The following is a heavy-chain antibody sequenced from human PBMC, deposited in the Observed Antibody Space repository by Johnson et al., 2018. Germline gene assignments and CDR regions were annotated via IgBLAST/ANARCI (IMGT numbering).Heavy chain of an antibody. CDR1: GFTFSSYA. D-gene: IGHD5-12*01. CDR3: AYRMAALGQKYFQD. J-gene: IGHJ1*01. V-gene: IGHV3-30-3*01. Sequence: QVQLVQSGGGVVQPGRSLRLSCAASGFTFSSYAMHWVRPAPGKGLEWVAVISYDGTNKYYADSVKGRFTISRDNSKNTLYLQLNSLRGDDSAVYYCAYRMAALGQKYFQDWGQGALGIVSS. CDR2: ISYDGTNK.